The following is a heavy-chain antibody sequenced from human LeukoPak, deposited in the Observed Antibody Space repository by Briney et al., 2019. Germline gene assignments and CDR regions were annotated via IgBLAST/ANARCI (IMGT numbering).Heavy chain of an antibody. CDR2: VSDSGGYT. Sequence: GGSLRLSCAASGFTFSNYVMSWVRQAPGKGLEWVSSVSDSGGYTYYADSVKGRLTISRDNSKNTLYLQMNSLRAEDTAVYYCAKGPYYDSSGYPSDAFDIWGQGTMVTVSS. J-gene: IGHJ3*02. CDR3: AKGPYYDSSGYPSDAFDI. D-gene: IGHD3-22*01. V-gene: IGHV3-23*01. CDR1: GFTFSNYV.